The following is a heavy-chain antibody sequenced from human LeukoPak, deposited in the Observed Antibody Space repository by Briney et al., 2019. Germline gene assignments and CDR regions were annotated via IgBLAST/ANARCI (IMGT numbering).Heavy chain of an antibody. CDR3: AKRGRGSGSTLYYYYYMDV. Sequence: GGSLRLSCAASGFTFSSYGMHWVRQAPGKGLEWVAFIRYDGSNKYYADSVKGRFTISRDNSKSTLYLQMNSLRAEDTAVYYCAKRGRGSGSTLYYYYYMDVWGKGTTVTVSS. CDR2: IRYDGSNK. D-gene: IGHD3-10*01. CDR1: GFTFSSYG. V-gene: IGHV3-30*02. J-gene: IGHJ6*03.